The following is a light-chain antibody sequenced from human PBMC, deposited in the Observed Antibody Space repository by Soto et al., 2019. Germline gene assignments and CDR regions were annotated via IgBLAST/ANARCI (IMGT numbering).Light chain of an antibody. CDR2: DAS. J-gene: IGKJ1*01. V-gene: IGKV3D-20*02. CDR3: QQRSNWLWT. Sequence: ETLLTQSPATLSMSAGETATLSCRASQTVRNNYLAWYQQKPGQAPRLLIYDASSRATGIPDRFSGSGSGTDFTLTISSLEPEDFAVYYCQQRSNWLWTFGQGTKVDI. CDR1: QTVRNNY.